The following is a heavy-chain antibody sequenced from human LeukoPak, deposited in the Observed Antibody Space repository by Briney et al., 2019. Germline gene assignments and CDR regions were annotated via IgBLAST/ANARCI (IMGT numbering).Heavy chain of an antibody. J-gene: IGHJ4*02. D-gene: IGHD1-1*01. Sequence: SETLPLTCTVSGGSMSDYYWGCIRQPPGKGLEWIGYISYSGKSNSNPSLKSRVTMSVDMSKNQFSLKLASVTAADTAVYYCVRVGRSLHWNPDFWGLGTLVTVSS. CDR3: VRVGRSLHWNPDF. CDR1: GGSMSDYY. V-gene: IGHV4-59*01. CDR2: ISYSGKS.